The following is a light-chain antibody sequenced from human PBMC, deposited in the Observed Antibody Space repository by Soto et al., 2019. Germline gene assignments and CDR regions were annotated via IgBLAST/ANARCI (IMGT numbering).Light chain of an antibody. CDR2: SNN. CDR1: SSNIGVGYD. CDR3: QSYDSSLSGSYV. Sequence: QSVLTQPPSVSGARGQRVTISCTGSSSNIGVGYDVHWYQRLPGTAPKVLIYSNNNRPSGVPDRFSGSKSGTSASLAITGLQAEDEADYYYQSYDSSLSGSYVFGTGTKVTVL. V-gene: IGLV1-40*01. J-gene: IGLJ1*01.